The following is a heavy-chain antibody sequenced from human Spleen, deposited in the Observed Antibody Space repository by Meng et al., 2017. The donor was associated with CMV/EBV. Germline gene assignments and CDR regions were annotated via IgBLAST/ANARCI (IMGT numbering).Heavy chain of an antibody. Sequence: SQTLSLTCGISGDSVSGNSATWNWIRQSPSRGLEWLGRTYYRSKWYNDYAVSVKSRTTINPDTSRNQFSLQLNSVTPEDTAVYYCARDRVSTARGGIINYYGMDVWGQGTTVTVSS. V-gene: IGHV6-1*01. CDR3: ARDRVSTARGGIINYYGMDV. J-gene: IGHJ6*02. D-gene: IGHD3-10*01. CDR1: GDSVSGNSAT. CDR2: TYYRSKWYN.